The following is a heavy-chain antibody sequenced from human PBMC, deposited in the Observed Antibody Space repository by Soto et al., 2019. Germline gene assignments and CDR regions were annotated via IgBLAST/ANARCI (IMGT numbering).Heavy chain of an antibody. Sequence: QVQLVQSGAEVKKPGSSVKVSCKASGGTFSSYTISWVRQAPGQGLEWMGRIIPILGIANYAQKFQGRVTITADKSASTGYMELSSLRSEDTPVYYCARVSSPFSWWGQGTLVTVSS. J-gene: IGHJ4*02. V-gene: IGHV1-69*02. D-gene: IGHD2-15*01. CDR3: ARVSSPFSW. CDR2: IIPILGIA. CDR1: GGTFSSYT.